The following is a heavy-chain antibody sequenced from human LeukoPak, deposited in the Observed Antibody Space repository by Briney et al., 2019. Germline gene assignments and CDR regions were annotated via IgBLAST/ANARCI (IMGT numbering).Heavy chain of an antibody. CDR3: ARRSWSHAFDV. Sequence: SGGSLRLSCAASGFTFSDYYMSWIRQAPGKGLEWISYISGSNITIYYTDSVKGRFTISRDNTKKLLYLQMDSLRAEDTATYYCARRSWSHAFDVWGRGTFVTVSS. J-gene: IGHJ3*01. CDR2: ISGSNITI. D-gene: IGHD2-15*01. CDR1: GFTFSDYY. V-gene: IGHV3-11*01.